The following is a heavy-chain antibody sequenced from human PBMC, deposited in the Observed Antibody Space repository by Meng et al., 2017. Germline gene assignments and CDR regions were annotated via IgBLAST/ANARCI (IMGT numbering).Heavy chain of an antibody. D-gene: IGHD3-16*01. J-gene: IGHJ4*02. CDR1: GYTFTSYD. V-gene: IGHV1-8*01. Sequence: ASVKVSCKASGYTFTSYDINWVRQATGQGLEWMGWMNPNSGNTGYAQKFQGRVTMTRDTSISTAYMELSSLRSEDTAVYYCARDRRGPGHTPDYWGQGTLVTVSS. CDR3: ARDRRGPGHTPDY. CDR2: MNPNSGNT.